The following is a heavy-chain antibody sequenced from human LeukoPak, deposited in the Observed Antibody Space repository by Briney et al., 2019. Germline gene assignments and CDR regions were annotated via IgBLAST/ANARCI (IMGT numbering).Heavy chain of an antibody. CDR2: IKQDGSAK. CDR3: ARGRTVIDY. D-gene: IGHD4-11*01. J-gene: IGHJ4*02. CDR1: GFTFSGYG. Sequence: GGSLRLSCAASGFTFSGYGMTWVRQAPGKGLEWVANIKQDGSAKYYVDSVKGRFTISRDDAKNSLSLQMNSLRAEDTAVYYCARGRTVIDYWGQGTLVTVSS. V-gene: IGHV3-7*01.